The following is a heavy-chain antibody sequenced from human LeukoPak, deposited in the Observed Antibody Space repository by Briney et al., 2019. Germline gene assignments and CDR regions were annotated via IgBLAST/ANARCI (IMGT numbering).Heavy chain of an antibody. CDR3: ATGNYYDSRGYYTFGH. J-gene: IGHJ1*01. CDR1: GFTFSRYW. D-gene: IGHD3-22*01. V-gene: IGHV3-74*01. CDR2: INGDGSTT. Sequence: GGSLRLSCAASGFTFSRYWMHWVRKAPGKGLVWVSRINGDGSTTSYADSVKGGFTISRDNAMNTLYLQMNSLRAEDTAVYYCATGNYYDSRGYYTFGHWGQGTLVTVSS.